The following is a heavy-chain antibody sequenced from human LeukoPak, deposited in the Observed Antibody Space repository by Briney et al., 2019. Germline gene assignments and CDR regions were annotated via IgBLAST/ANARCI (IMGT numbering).Heavy chain of an antibody. J-gene: IGHJ4*02. D-gene: IGHD6-13*01. CDR3: VRDEGLYSSNWYGYDFDY. CDR2: ISSSTTYI. V-gene: IGHV3-21*01. CDR1: GVTFRIYG. Sequence: GGTLRLSCAASGVTFRIYGMSWVRQAPGKGLEWVSSISSSTTYIYYADSVKGRFTISRDNAKNSLYLQMNSLRAEDTAVYYCVRDEGLYSSNWYGYDFDYWGQGTLVTVSS.